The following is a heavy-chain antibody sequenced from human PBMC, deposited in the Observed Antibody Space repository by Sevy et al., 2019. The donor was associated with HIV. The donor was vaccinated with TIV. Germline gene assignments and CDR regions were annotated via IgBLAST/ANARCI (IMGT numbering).Heavy chain of an antibody. CDR3: ARAGIAAAGTMRYAFDI. CDR2: INSDGSST. Sequence: GSLRLSCAASGFTFSSYWMHWVRQAPGKGLVWVSRINSDGSSTSYADSVKGRFTISRDNAKNTLYLQMNSLRAEDTAVYYCARAGIAAAGTMRYAFDIWGQGTMVTVSS. V-gene: IGHV3-74*01. J-gene: IGHJ3*02. D-gene: IGHD6-13*01. CDR1: GFTFSSYW.